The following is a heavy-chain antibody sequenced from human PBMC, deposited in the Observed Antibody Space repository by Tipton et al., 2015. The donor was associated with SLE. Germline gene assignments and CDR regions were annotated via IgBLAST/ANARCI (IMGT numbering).Heavy chain of an antibody. V-gene: IGHV4-59*01. CDR2: IYYSGST. CDR1: GGSISSYY. Sequence: LRLSCTVSGGSISSYYWSWIRQPPGKGLEWIGYIYYSGSTNYNPSLKSRVTISVDTSKNQFSLKLSSVTAADTAVYYCARDRDLYCSGGSCYSLYFDLWGRGTLVTASS. CDR3: ARDRDLYCSGGSCYSLYFDL. D-gene: IGHD2-15*01. J-gene: IGHJ2*01.